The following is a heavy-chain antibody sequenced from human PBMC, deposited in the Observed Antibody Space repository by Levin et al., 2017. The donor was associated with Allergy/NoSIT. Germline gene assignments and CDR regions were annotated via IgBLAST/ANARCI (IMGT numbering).Heavy chain of an antibody. Sequence: GESLKISCAASGFAFSSCGMHWVRQAPGKGLEWVAIIWYDGSKKYYADSVKGRFTISRDNSENTPDLQMNSLRAEHTAVYYCAKDKDYYNSGAYGMDVWGQGTTVTVSS. V-gene: IGHV3-33*06. D-gene: IGHD3-22*01. CDR2: IWYDGSKK. J-gene: IGHJ6*02. CDR1: GFAFSSCG. CDR3: AKDKDYYNSGAYGMDV.